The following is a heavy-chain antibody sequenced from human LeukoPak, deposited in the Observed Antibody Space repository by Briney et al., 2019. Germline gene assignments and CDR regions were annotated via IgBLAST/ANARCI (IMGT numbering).Heavy chain of an antibody. Sequence: ASVKVSCRTSGYTFTGYYIHWVRQPPGQGLEWMGWINPQRGDTKFAQKFQGRVTMTRDTSISTAYMELSGLTSDDTALYYCARNAPGGYYNSTTFFLVEFSQHWGQGTLVTVSS. CDR3: ARNAPGGYYNSTTFFLVEFSQH. CDR1: GYTFTGYY. D-gene: IGHD2/OR15-2a*01. V-gene: IGHV1-2*02. J-gene: IGHJ1*01. CDR2: INPQRGDT.